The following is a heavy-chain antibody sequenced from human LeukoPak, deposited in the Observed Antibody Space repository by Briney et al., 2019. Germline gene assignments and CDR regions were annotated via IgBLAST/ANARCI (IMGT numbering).Heavy chain of an antibody. Sequence: GASVKVSCKASGGTFSSYAISWVRQAPGQGLEWMGGIIPIFGTANYAQKFQGRVTITADKSTSTAYMELSSLRFEDTAVYYCATGVSDNDAFDIWGQGTMVTVSS. D-gene: IGHD3-10*01. CDR3: ATGVSDNDAFDI. CDR2: IIPIFGTA. CDR1: GGTFSSYA. J-gene: IGHJ3*02. V-gene: IGHV1-69*06.